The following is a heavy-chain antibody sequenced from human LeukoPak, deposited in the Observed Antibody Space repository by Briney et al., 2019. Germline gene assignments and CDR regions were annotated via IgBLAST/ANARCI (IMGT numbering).Heavy chain of an antibody. CDR2: INHSGST. D-gene: IGHD4-11*01. J-gene: IGHJ4*02. Sequence: SETLSLTCAVYGGSFSGYYWSWIRQPPGKGLEWLGEINHSGSTNYNPSLRSRVTVSVHTSKNQLSLKLSSVTAADTAVYYCARLGPTTVTTFLDYWGQGTLVTVSS. CDR1: GGSFSGYY. V-gene: IGHV4-34*01. CDR3: ARLGPTTVTTFLDY.